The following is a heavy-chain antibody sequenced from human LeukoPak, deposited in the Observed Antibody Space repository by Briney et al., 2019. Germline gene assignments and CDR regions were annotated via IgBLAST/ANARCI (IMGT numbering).Heavy chain of an antibody. CDR2: IKQDGSEK. CDR1: GFTFSNAW. V-gene: IGHV3-7*04. D-gene: IGHD6-25*01. Sequence: GGSLRLSCAASGFTFSNAWMSWVRQAPGKGLEWVANIKQDGSEKYYVDSVKGRFTISRDNAKNSLYLQMNSLRVEDTAVYYCARDPAFDYWGQGTLVTVSS. CDR3: ARDPAFDY. J-gene: IGHJ4*02.